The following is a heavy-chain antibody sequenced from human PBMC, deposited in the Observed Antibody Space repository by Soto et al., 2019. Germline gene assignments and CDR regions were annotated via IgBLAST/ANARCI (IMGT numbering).Heavy chain of an antibody. CDR3: ARAIRGYYDSSGYSLHYYYYGMDV. J-gene: IGHJ6*02. CDR2: IIPIFGTA. D-gene: IGHD3-22*01. CDR1: GGTFSSYA. Sequence: SVKVSCKASGGTFSSYAISWVRQAPGQGLEWMGGIIPIFGTANYAQKFQGRVTITADKSTSTAYMELSSLRSEDTAVYYCARAIRGYYDSSGYSLHYYYYGMDVWGQGTTVTVSS. V-gene: IGHV1-69*06.